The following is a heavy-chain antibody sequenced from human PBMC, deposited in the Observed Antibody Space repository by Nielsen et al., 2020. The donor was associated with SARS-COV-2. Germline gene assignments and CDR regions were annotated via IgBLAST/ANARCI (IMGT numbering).Heavy chain of an antibody. CDR2: MNPNSGNT. V-gene: IGHV1-8*01. J-gene: IGHJ6*02. CDR3: ARGKLTATVFDYYYGMDV. Sequence: ASVKVSCKASGYTFTSYDINWVRQVTGQGLEWMGWMNPNSGNTGYAQKFQGRVTMTRNTSISTAYMELSSLRSEDTAVYYCARGKLTATVFDYYYGMDVWGQGTTVTVSS. D-gene: IGHD5-18*01. CDR1: GYTFTSYD.